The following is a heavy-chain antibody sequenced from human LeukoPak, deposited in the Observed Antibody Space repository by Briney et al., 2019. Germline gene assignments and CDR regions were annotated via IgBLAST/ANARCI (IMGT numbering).Heavy chain of an antibody. CDR1: GFTFSSFA. CDR3: ASQWESSDEYFQH. J-gene: IGHJ1*01. Sequence: GGSLRLSCAASGFTFSSFAMHWVRQAPDKGLEWVAVISYDGNNAYYADSVKGRFTISRDNSKNSLYLQMNSLTAEDTAIYHCASQWESSDEYFQHWGQGTLVTVSS. V-gene: IGHV3-30-3*01. D-gene: IGHD1-26*01. CDR2: ISYDGNNA.